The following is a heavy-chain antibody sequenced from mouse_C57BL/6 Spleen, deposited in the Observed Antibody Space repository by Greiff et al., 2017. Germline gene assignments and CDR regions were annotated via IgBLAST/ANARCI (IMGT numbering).Heavy chain of an antibody. Sequence: QVQLQQSGAELVKPGASVKLSCKASGYTFTSYWMHWVKQRPGRGLEWIGRIDPNRGGTKDNEKFKSKATLTVDKPSSTAYMQRSSLTSEDSAVYYCARDGGWLLREFAYWGQGTLVTVSA. V-gene: IGHV1-72*01. CDR1: GYTFTSYW. J-gene: IGHJ3*01. D-gene: IGHD2-3*01. CDR2: IDPNRGGT. CDR3: ARDGGWLLREFAY.